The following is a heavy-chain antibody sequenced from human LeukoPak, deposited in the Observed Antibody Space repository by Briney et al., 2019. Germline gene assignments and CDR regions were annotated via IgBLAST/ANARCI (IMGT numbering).Heavy chain of an antibody. J-gene: IGHJ4*02. Sequence: SETLSLTCTVSGDSISGHYWSWIRQPPGKGLEWIGFVSYSGSTNYNPSFNGRVTISLDTSKSQFSLSLNSVTAADTAVYFCARGGASSRYFGYWGQGTLVTVSS. CDR2: VSYSGST. CDR3: ARGGASSRYFGY. V-gene: IGHV4-59*11. D-gene: IGHD1-26*01. CDR1: GDSISGHY.